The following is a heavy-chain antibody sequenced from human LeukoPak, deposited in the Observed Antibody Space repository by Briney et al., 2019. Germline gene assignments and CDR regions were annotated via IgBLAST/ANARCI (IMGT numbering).Heavy chain of an antibody. CDR1: GFTFSSYW. Sequence: PGGSLRLSCAASGFTFSSYWMSWVRQAPGKGLEWVAIIKQDGSETYYVDSVKGRFTISRDNAEKSLYLQMNSLRAADTAVYYCATSRTSDYWGQGTLVTVSS. CDR2: IKQDGSET. V-gene: IGHV3-7*03. CDR3: ATSRTSDY. J-gene: IGHJ4*02. D-gene: IGHD1-14*01.